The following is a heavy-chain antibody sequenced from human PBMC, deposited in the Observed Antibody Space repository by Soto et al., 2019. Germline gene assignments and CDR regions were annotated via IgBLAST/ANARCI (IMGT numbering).Heavy chain of an antibody. CDR1: GGSISSHY. J-gene: IGHJ4*02. D-gene: IGHD3-22*01. V-gene: IGHV4-59*11. CDR2: VYYSGST. Sequence: QVQLQESGPGLVKPSETLSLICTVSGGSISSHYWSWIRQPPGKGLEWIGYVYYSGSTNYNPSLKSRVTISVDTAKNQFSLKLSAVTAADTAVYHCARGDYSDRSGLYFAYWGQGTLVTVSS. CDR3: ARGDYSDRSGLYFAY.